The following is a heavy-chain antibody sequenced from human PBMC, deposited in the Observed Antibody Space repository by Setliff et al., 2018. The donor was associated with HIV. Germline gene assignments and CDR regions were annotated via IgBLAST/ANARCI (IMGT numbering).Heavy chain of an antibody. D-gene: IGHD3-3*01. Sequence: ETLSLTCTVSGGSISSHYWSWIRQPPGKGLEWIGYIYYSGSTNYNPSLKSRVTISVDTSKNQFSLKLSSVTAADTAVYYCARMESYYYYMDVWGKGTTVTVSS. J-gene: IGHJ6*03. CDR3: ARMESYYYYMDV. CDR2: IYYSGST. CDR1: GGSISSHY. V-gene: IGHV4-59*11.